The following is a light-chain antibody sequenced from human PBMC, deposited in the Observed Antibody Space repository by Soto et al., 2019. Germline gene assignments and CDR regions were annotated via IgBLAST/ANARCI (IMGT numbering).Light chain of an antibody. CDR1: QGISSY. J-gene: IGKJ3*01. CDR2: AAS. V-gene: IGKV1-8*01. CDR3: QQYYSYPFT. Sequence: AIRMTQSPSSFSASTGDRVTITCRASQGISSYLAWYQQKPGKDPKLLIYAASTLQSGVPSRFSGSGSGTDLTLTISCLQSEDFATYYCQQYYSYPFTFGPGTKVDIK.